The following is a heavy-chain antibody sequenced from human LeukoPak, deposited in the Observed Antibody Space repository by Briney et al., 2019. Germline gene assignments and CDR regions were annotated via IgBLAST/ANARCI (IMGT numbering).Heavy chain of an antibody. V-gene: IGHV5-51*01. CDR3: ARHSSSYYDFGSGYYTGMSGDAFDI. Sequence: GESLKFSCKGSGYSFTSYWIGWVGQMPGKGLEWLGIIYPVDSDTRYSPSFQGQVTNSADKSISTAYLQWSSLKASDTAMYYCARHSSSYYDFGSGYYTGMSGDAFDIWGQGTMVTVSS. J-gene: IGHJ3*02. CDR2: IYPVDSDT. D-gene: IGHD3-3*01. CDR1: GYSFTSYW.